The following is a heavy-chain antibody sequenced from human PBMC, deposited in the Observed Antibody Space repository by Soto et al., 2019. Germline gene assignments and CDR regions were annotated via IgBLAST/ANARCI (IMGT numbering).Heavy chain of an antibody. CDR1: GYTFTGYY. Sequence: QVQLVQSCSEVKKPGASVKVSCKASGYTFTGYYMHWVRQAPGQGLEWMGWINPNSGGTNYAQKFQGWVTMTRDTSISTAYVELSRLRSDDTAVYYCARDFGSSNYYYYGMDVWGQGTTVTVSS. V-gene: IGHV1-2*04. CDR3: ARDFGSSNYYYYGMDV. D-gene: IGHD6-6*01. J-gene: IGHJ6*02. CDR2: INPNSGGT.